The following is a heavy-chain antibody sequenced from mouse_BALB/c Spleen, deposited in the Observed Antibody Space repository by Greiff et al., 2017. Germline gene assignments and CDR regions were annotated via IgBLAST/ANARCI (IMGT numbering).Heavy chain of an antibody. J-gene: IGHJ4*01. Sequence: VQLQQSGTVLARPGASVKMSCKASGYTFTSYWMHWVKQRPGQGLEWIGAIYPGNSDTSYNQKFKGKATLTVDKSSSTAYMELRSLTSEDTAVYYCARRGGGYAMDYWGQGTSVTVSS. CDR1: GYTFTSYW. V-gene: IGHV1-5*01. CDR2: IYPGNSDT. CDR3: ARRGGGYAMDY.